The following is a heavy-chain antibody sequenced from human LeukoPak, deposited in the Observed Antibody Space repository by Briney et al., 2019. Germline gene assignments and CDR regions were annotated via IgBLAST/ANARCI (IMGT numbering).Heavy chain of an antibody. CDR1: GFDFSSYW. CDR2: IKQDGSEK. Sequence: GGSLRLSCVASGFDFSSYWMSWVRQAPGKGLEWVANIKQDGSEKYYVDSVKGRFTISRDNAKNSLYLQMNSLRAEDTAVYYCARDPSPPHDAFDIWGQGTMVTVSS. V-gene: IGHV3-7*01. J-gene: IGHJ3*02. CDR3: ARDPSPPHDAFDI.